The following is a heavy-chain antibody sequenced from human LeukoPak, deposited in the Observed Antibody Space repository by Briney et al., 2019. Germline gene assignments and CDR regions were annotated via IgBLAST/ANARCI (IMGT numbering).Heavy chain of an antibody. D-gene: IGHD3-3*01. Sequence: GGSLRLSCAASGFTFSSHGMHWVRQAPGKGLDWVAVIWYDGSKTLYADSVKGRFTISRDDSKNTLYLQMNSLRAEDTAVYYCAREASGYYRDFWGQGSLVTVSS. CDR1: GFTFSSHG. J-gene: IGHJ4*02. CDR3: AREASGYYRDF. V-gene: IGHV3-33*01. CDR2: IWYDGSKT.